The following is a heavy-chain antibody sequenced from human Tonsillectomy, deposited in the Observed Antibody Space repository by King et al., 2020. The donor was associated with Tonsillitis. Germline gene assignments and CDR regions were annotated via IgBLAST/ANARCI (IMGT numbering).Heavy chain of an antibody. CDR1: GGSISSGSYY. J-gene: IGHJ5*02. CDR2: THTSGST. CDR3: AREHIIVVPAAILANWFDP. D-gene: IGHD2-2*02. Sequence: QLQESGPGLVKPSQTLSLTCTVSGGSISSGSYYWSWIRQPAGKGLEWIGRTHTSGSTNYNPSLKSRVTISVDTSKNQFSLKLSPVTAADTAVYYCAREHIIVVPAAILANWFDPWGQGTLVTVSS. V-gene: IGHV4-61*02.